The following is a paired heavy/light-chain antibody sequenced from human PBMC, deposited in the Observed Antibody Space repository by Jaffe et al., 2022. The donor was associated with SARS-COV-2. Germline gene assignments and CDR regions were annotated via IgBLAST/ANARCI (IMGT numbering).Heavy chain of an antibody. Sequence: QVQLQESGPGLVKPSETLSLTCTVSGGSISGYYWSWIRQPPGKGLEWIGYIYYSGSTNYNPSLKSRVTMSVDTSKNQFSLRLSSVTAADTAVYYCARGGGYYYMDVWGKGTTVTVSS. CDR1: GGSISGYY. J-gene: IGHJ6*03. CDR3: ARGGGYYYMDV. V-gene: IGHV4-59*01. D-gene: IGHD6-25*01. CDR2: IYYSGST.
Light chain of an antibody. CDR3: QQSYSTLT. J-gene: IGKJ4*01. Sequence: DIQMTQSPSSLSASVGDRVTITCRASQSIGSYLNWYQQKPGKAPELLIYAASSLQSGVPSRFSGSGSGTDFTLTISSLQPEDFATYYCQQSYSTLTFGGGTKVEIK. V-gene: IGKV1-39*01. CDR1: QSIGSY. CDR2: AAS.